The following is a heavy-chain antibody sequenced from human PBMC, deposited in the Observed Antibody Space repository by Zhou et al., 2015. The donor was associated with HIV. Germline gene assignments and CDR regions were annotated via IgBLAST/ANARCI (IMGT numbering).Heavy chain of an antibody. CDR3: TRDPVTMEGDY. D-gene: IGHD3-10*01. CDR1: GFTFGDYP. Sequence: EVQLVESGGGLVQPGRSLRLSCTASGFTFGDYPMSWFRQAPGKGLQWVGFIRSKAYGGTTEYAASVKGRFTISRDDSKSIAYLQMNSLKTEDTAVYYCTRDPVTMEGDYWGQGTLVTVSS. V-gene: IGHV3-49*03. J-gene: IGHJ4*02. CDR2: IRSKAYGGTT.